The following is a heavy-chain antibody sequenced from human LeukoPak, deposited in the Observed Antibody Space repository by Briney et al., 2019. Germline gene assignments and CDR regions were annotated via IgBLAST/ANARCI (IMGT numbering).Heavy chain of an antibody. D-gene: IGHD3-10*01. CDR2: MSYDGSHE. CDR3: ASPRPLWFGELSSHYYHYGMDV. V-gene: IGHV3-30*04. Sequence: GGSLRLSCVVSGFTFSNYAMHWVRQAPGQAPGKGLEWVAVMSYDGSHEYYADSVKGRFTISRDNPKSTLYLQMNSLRPEDTAVYYCASPRPLWFGELSSHYYHYGMDVWGQGTTVTVSS. J-gene: IGHJ6*02. CDR1: GFTFSNYA.